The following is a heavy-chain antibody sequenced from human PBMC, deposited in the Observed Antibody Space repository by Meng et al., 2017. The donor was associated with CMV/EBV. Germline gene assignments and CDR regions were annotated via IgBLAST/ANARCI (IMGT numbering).Heavy chain of an antibody. V-gene: IGHV4-30-4*01. Sequence: QVQRQESGPGLVTPSPPLSLICTVSGRSISCGDYYWRWIRQPPGKGLEWIGYIYYSGSTYYNPSLKSRVTISVDTSKNQFSLKLSSVTAADTAVYYCAREGDNPFDYWGQGTLVTVSS. D-gene: IGHD2-21*02. CDR2: IYYSGST. CDR3: AREGDNPFDY. J-gene: IGHJ4*02. CDR1: GRSISCGDYY.